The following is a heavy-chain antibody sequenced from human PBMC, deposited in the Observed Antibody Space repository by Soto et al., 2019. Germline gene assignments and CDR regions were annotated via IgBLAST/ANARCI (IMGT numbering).Heavy chain of an antibody. J-gene: IGHJ4*02. D-gene: IGHD1-26*01. Sequence: QVQLVQSGAEVKKPGSSVKVSCKAFGGTFSSYAISWVRQAPGQGLGWMGGIFPIFGTANYAQKIQGRVTITADESTSTAYMELSSLRSEDTAVYYCARSETGIVGAGLFNYFDYWGQGTLVTVSS. V-gene: IGHV1-69*12. CDR2: IFPIFGTA. CDR1: GGTFSSYA. CDR3: ARSETGIVGAGLFNYFDY.